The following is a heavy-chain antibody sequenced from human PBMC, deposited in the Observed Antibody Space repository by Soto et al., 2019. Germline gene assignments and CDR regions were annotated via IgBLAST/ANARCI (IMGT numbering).Heavy chain of an antibody. J-gene: IGHJ6*03. Sequence: SETLSLTCTVSGGSISSYYWSWIRQPPGKGLEWIGYIYYSGSTNYNPSLKSRVTISVDTSKNQFSLKLSSVTAADTAVYYCARGRLGYYYYYMDVWGKGTTVTGSS. D-gene: IGHD1-26*01. CDR2: IYYSGST. V-gene: IGHV4-59*08. CDR3: ARGRLGYYYYYMDV. CDR1: GGSISSYY.